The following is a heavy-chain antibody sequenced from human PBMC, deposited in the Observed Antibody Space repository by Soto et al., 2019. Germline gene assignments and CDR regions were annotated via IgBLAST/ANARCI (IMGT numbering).Heavy chain of an antibody. CDR3: ARGHSIFYGMDV. Sequence: QVQLVESGGGLVKPGGSLRLSCAASGFTFSDYYMNWIRQAPGKGREWVSYISSSGTTIYYADSVKGRFTISRDNAKNSLFLQMNSLRAEDTALYYCARGHSIFYGMDVWGQGTTVTVSS. J-gene: IGHJ6*02. V-gene: IGHV3-11*01. CDR2: ISSSGTTI. D-gene: IGHD2-21*01. CDR1: GFTFSDYY.